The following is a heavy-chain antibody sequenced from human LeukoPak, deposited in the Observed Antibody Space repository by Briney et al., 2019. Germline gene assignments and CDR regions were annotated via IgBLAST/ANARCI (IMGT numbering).Heavy chain of an antibody. Sequence: ASVKVSCKASGYTFTSYYMHWVRQAPGQGLEWMGIINPSGGSTSYAQKFQGRVTMTRDTSTSTVYMELSSLTSEDPAVYYCPRDLGSFYYWGQGTLVNVSS. CDR1: GYTFTSYY. CDR3: PRDLGSFYY. CDR2: INPSGGST. J-gene: IGHJ4*02. D-gene: IGHD3-16*01. V-gene: IGHV1-46*01.